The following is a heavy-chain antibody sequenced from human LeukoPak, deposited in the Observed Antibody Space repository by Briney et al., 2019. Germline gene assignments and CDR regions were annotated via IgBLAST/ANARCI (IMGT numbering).Heavy chain of an antibody. CDR1: GEPFSGYY. CDR3: ARDPPPRGYYYDSSGYSNDAFDI. V-gene: IGHV4-34*01. Sequence: SETLSLTCAVSGEPFSGYYWGWIRQPPGRGLELIGEINRHGNTDYNPSLKSRVSMSIDTSKNQFSLKLISVTAADTAVYYCARDPPPRGYYYDSSGYSNDAFDIWGQGTMVTVSS. J-gene: IGHJ3*02. CDR2: INRHGNT. D-gene: IGHD3-22*01.